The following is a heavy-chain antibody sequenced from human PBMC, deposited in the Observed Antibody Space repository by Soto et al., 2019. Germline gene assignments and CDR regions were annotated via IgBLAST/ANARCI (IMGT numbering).Heavy chain of an antibody. D-gene: IGHD3-16*01. J-gene: IGHJ6*02. CDR3: LMVDNYVRPTPPDV. Sequence: QVQLVQSGDEVKKPGASVKVSCKASGYIFVNYGIAWVRQAPGQGLEWMGWISPYTGNTHSATKIQGRLTMTTDTSASTAYTDLGSLTSDDTAVYYCLMVDNYVRPTPPDVWGPGTTVTVSS. V-gene: IGHV1-18*01. CDR1: GYIFVNYG. CDR2: ISPYTGNT.